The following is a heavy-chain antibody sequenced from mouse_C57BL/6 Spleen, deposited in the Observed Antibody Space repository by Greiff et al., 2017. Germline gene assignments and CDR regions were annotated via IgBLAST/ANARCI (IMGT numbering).Heavy chain of an antibody. CDR3: ASQDSSGYIYFDY. Sequence: QVQLKESGPGLVQPSQSLSITCTVSGFSLTSYGVHWVRLSPGKGLEWLGVIWSGGSTDYNAAFISRLSISKDNSKSQVFFKMNSLQADDTAIYYCASQDSSGYIYFDYWGQGTTLTVSS. CDR1: GFSLTSYG. D-gene: IGHD3-2*02. J-gene: IGHJ2*01. V-gene: IGHV2-2*01. CDR2: IWSGGST.